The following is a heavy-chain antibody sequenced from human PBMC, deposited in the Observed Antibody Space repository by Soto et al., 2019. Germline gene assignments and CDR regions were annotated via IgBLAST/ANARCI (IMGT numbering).Heavy chain of an antibody. D-gene: IGHD4-17*01. CDR3: AREPSSTVVTLGAFDI. Sequence: LSDTLPLTYTVSGGSISSDYWSWIRQPPGKGLEWIGYIYYSGSTNYNPSLKSRVTISIDTSKSQFSLKLSSVTAADTAVYCCAREPSSTVVTLGAFDIWGQGTMVT. CDR2: IYYSGST. J-gene: IGHJ3*02. V-gene: IGHV4-59*01. CDR1: GGSISSDY.